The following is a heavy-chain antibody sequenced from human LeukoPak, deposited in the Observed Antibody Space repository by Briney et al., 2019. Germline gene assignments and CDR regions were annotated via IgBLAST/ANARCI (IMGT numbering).Heavy chain of an antibody. J-gene: IGHJ4*02. CDR3: ARRAVVPAAVSYFDN. Sequence: SETLSLTCAVFRGSITNSSCYWGWIRQPPGKGLEWIGGIYYTGTTYYSPSLNSRITISMDTSKNQFSLRLASVTPADTALYYCARRAVVPAAVSYFDNWGQGTLVTVSS. D-gene: IGHD2-2*01. CDR1: RGSITNSSCY. V-gene: IGHV4-39*01. CDR2: IYYTGTT.